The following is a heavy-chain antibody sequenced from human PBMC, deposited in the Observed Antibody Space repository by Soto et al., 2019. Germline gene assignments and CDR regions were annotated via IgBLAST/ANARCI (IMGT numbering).Heavy chain of an antibody. V-gene: IGHV1-18*01. D-gene: IGHD2-21*01. CDR3: ARGDGDYYYGMDV. Sequence: GASVKVSCKVSGYTFNSYDFTWVRQAPGQGLQWMGWISAYNGNTNYAQKLQGRVTMTTDTSTSTAYMELRSLRSDDTAVYYCARGDGDYYYGMDVWGQGTTVTVSS. CDR2: ISAYNGNT. CDR1: GYTFNSYD. J-gene: IGHJ6*02.